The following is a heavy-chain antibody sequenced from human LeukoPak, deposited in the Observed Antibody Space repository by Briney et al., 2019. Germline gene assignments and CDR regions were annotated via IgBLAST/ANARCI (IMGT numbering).Heavy chain of an antibody. V-gene: IGHV4-59*01. D-gene: IGHD5-24*01. J-gene: IGHJ3*02. CDR1: GGSISSYY. Sequence: SETLSLTCTVSGGSISSYYWSWIRQPPGKGLECIGYIYYSGSTNYNPSLKSRVTISVDTSKNQFSLKLSSVTAADTAVYYCSTQVEMATIFAFDIWGQGTMVTVS. CDR2: IYYSGST. CDR3: STQVEMATIFAFDI.